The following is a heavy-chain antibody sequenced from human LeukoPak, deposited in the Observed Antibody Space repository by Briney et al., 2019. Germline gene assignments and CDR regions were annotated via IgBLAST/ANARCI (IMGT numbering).Heavy chain of an antibody. Sequence: GGSMRLSCAASGFTFSSHSMNWVRQAPGKGLEWVSSISSSSSYIYYADSVKGRFTISRDNAKNSLYLQITALRAEDTAVYYCAREGVSYGYYYYYYMDVWGKGTTVTVSS. CDR1: GFTFSSHS. CDR2: ISSSSSYI. V-gene: IGHV3-21*01. J-gene: IGHJ6*03. CDR3: AREGVSYGYYYYYYMDV. D-gene: IGHD5-18*01.